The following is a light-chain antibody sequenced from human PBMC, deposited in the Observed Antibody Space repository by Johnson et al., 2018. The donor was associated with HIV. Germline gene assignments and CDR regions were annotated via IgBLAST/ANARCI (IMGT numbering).Light chain of an antibody. V-gene: IGLV1-51*02. CDR3: GTWDSRLSAYV. J-gene: IGLJ1*01. CDR2: ETN. CDR1: SSNIENNY. Sequence: QSVLTQPPSVSAPPGQKVTISCSGSSSNIENNYVSWYQQLPETAPKLLIYETNKRPSGIPDRFSGSKSGTSATLGVTGLQTGDEADYFCGTWDSRLSAYVFGTGTKVTVL.